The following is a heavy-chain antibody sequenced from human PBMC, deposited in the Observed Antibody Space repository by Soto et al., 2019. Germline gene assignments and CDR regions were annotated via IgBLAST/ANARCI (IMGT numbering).Heavy chain of an antibody. CDR1: GFTFSSYS. D-gene: IGHD5-18*01. CDR2: ISSSSGYI. J-gene: IGHJ4*02. V-gene: IGHV3-21*04. Sequence: EVQLVESGGGLVKPGGSLRLSCAASGFTFSSYSMNWVRQAPGTGLEWISSISSSSGYISYADSLKGRFTISRDNARNSLYLQMKSLKTEDTAVYYCSSVDTAMVEPFDYWGQGTLVTVSS. CDR3: SSVDTAMVEPFDY.